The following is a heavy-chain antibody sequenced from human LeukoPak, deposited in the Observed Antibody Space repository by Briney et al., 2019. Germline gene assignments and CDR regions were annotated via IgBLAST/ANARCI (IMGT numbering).Heavy chain of an antibody. CDR3: AKAPVTTCRGAYCYPFDY. J-gene: IGHJ4*02. Sequence: QPGGSLRLSCAASGFTLSSYAMSWVRQAPGKGLEWVSAISDSGNTYHADSVKGRFIISRDSSKNTLFLQMNRLRPEDAAVYYCAKAPVTTCRGAYCYPFDYWGQGTLVTVSS. D-gene: IGHD2-21*01. V-gene: IGHV3-23*01. CDR2: ISDSGNT. CDR1: GFTLSSYA.